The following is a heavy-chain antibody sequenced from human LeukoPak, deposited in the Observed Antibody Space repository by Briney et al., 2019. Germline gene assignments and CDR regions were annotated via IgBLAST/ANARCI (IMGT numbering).Heavy chain of an antibody. Sequence: GGSLRLSCAASGFTFGTHAKTWVRQAPGKGLEWVSGMSGSGDTTYYADSVKGRFTISRDNSKNTLCLQMNSLRAEDTAVYYCAKLAGISGWYVYYFDYWGEGTLVTVS. J-gene: IGHJ4*02. CDR3: AKLAGISGWYVYYFDY. D-gene: IGHD6-19*01. V-gene: IGHV3-23*01. CDR1: GFTFGTHA. CDR2: MSGSGDTT.